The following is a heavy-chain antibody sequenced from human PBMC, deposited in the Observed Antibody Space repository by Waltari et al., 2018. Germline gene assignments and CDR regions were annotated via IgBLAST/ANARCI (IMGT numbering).Heavy chain of an antibody. CDR1: GEPISDDVSRWTY. CDR3: ANRGVGNYFKYFRL. CDR2: IYSSGAD. Sequence: QVQLQESGPGLVKPTHTLSLTCTVSGEPISDDVSRWTYWTWIRQSAGKGLEWIGHIYSSGADDYNPSLRSRVTISLDTPKSHFTLKLTSVTAADTAVYYCANRGVGNYFKYFRLWSPGTLVTVSS. V-gene: IGHV4-61*02. D-gene: IGHD1-7*01. J-gene: IGHJ1*01.